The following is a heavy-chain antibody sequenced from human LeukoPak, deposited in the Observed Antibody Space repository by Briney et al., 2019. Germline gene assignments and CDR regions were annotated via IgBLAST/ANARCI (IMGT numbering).Heavy chain of an antibody. D-gene: IGHD4-17*01. CDR2: IYYSGST. V-gene: IGHV4-31*03. Sequence: SETLSLTCTVSGDSISSGGYYWSWIRQHPGKGLEWIGYIYYSGSTYYNPSLKSRVTISVDTSKNQFSLKLSSVTAADTAVYYCARSAYGDHSAFDIWGQGTMVTVSS. J-gene: IGHJ3*02. CDR1: GDSISSGGYY. CDR3: ARSAYGDHSAFDI.